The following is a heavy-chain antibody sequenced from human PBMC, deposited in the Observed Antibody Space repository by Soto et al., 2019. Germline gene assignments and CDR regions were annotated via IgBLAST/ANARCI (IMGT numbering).Heavy chain of an antibody. V-gene: IGHV3-7*03. J-gene: IGHJ4*02. CDR1: GFTFSSDW. D-gene: IGHD5-18*01. CDR2: IKQDGSEK. CDR3: ARLVVYSYCVTGFDY. Sequence: GGSLRLSCAASGFTFSSDWMSWVRQAPGKGLEWVANIKQDGSEKYYVDSVKGRFTISRDNAKNSLYLHMNSLRAEDTGVYYCARLVVYSYCVTGFDYWRQGTLVTVSS.